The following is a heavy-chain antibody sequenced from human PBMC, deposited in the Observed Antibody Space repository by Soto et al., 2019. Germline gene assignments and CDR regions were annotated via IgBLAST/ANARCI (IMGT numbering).Heavy chain of an antibody. J-gene: IGHJ4*02. CDR1: GVTFSSYA. CDR3: ARADGSGSYPY. Sequence: GGSLRLSCGASGVTFSSYAMHWVRQAPGKGLEYVSAITNNGGSTYYANSVKGRFTISRDNSKNTLYLQMGSLRPEDMAVYYCARADGSGSYPYWGQGTLVTVSS. CDR2: ITNNGGST. D-gene: IGHD3-10*01. V-gene: IGHV3-64*01.